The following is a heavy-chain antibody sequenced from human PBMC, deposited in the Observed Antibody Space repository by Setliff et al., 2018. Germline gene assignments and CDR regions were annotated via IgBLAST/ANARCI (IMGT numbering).Heavy chain of an antibody. D-gene: IGHD3-16*02. CDR1: GGSISSYY. CDR2: IYYSGST. V-gene: IGHV4-59*01. J-gene: IGHJ4*02. CDR3: ASVPWDDIWGSYRYTGGYYFDY. Sequence: SETLSLTCTVSGGSISSYYWSWIRQPPGKGLEWIGYIYYSGSTNYNPYLKSRVTISVYTSKNQFSMKLSSVTAAATAVYYCASVPWDDIWGSYRYTGGYYFDYWGQGTLVTVSS.